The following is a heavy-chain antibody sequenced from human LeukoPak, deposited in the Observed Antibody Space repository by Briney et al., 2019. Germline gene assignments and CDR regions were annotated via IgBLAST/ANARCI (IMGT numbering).Heavy chain of an antibody. J-gene: IGHJ6*03. CDR2: ISGRCGST. D-gene: IGHD6-25*01. CDR3: AKGQAARPYYYYMDV. V-gene: IGHV3-23*01. CDR1: GFTFSNAW. Sequence: GGSLRLSCAASGFTFSNAWMSWVRQAPGKGLEWVSAISGRCGSTYYADAVKGRFTIPRDNSKNTLYLQMNSLRAEDTAVYYCAKGQAARPYYYYMDVWGKGTTVTVSS.